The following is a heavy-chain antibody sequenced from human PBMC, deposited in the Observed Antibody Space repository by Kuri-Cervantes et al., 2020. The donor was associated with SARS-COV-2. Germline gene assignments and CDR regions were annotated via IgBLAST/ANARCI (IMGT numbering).Heavy chain of an antibody. Sequence: LRLSCAVSGGSISDVGYSWTWIRRPPGKGLEWIGYFDQSGYTYYIPSLKSRATISVDRSTNSFSLKLSSVTAADTAVYYCARHRRWGSIVARPGYFDYWGQGTLVTVSS. D-gene: IGHD6-6*01. CDR3: ARHRRWGSIVARPGYFDY. CDR2: FDQSGYT. CDR1: GGSISDVGYS. V-gene: IGHV4-30-2*01. J-gene: IGHJ4*02.